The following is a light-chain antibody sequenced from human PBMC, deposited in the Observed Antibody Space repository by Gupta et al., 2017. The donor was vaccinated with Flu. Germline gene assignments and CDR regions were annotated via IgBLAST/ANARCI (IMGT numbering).Light chain of an antibody. Sequence: IVMSQSPDSLAVFLGERATINCKSSQSVLYSSNNNNYLAWYQQKPGQPPKLLIYWASTRESGVPDRFSGSGSGTDFTLTISSLQAEDVAVYYCQQYYSTPQTFGQGTKVEIK. CDR2: WAS. CDR3: QQYYSTPQT. CDR1: QSVLYSSNNNNY. V-gene: IGKV4-1*01. J-gene: IGKJ1*01.